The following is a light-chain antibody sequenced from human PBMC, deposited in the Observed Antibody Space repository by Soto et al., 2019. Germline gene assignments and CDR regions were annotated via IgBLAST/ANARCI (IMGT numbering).Light chain of an antibody. J-gene: IGKJ1*01. Sequence: VLTQSPDTLSLSPGDSATLSCRAMLRASRQYLSWYQQRPDQPPRLLIYEVFMRADGIPDRFSGSGSGSEFTLTINRLEPEDFAVYYCQDFDSPQWTFGQGTKVEN. V-gene: IGKV3-20*01. CDR1: LRASRQY. CDR3: QDFDSPQWT. CDR2: EVF.